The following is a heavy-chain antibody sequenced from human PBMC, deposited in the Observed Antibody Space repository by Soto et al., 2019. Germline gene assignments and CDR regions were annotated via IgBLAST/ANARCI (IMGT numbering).Heavy chain of an antibody. CDR2: ISGYTGDT. CDR1: GYSFTSFG. J-gene: IGHJ4*02. D-gene: IGHD3-16*01. V-gene: IGHV1-18*01. Sequence: QVQLVQSGTELKKPGASVKVSCRASGYSFTSFGVTWVRQAPGQGPEWMGWISGYTGDTKFAQKFQGRFTMSTESSTNTAFMELRSLRSDDTAVYYCARDRPHWDYSVRSPLWYWGQGTLVTVSS. CDR3: ARDRPHWDYSVRSPLWY.